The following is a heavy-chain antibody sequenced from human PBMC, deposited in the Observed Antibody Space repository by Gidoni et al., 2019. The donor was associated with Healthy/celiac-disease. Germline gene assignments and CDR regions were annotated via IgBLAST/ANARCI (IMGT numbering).Heavy chain of an antibody. CDR1: GFTFSSYG. D-gene: IGHD3-9*01. J-gene: IGHJ4*02. V-gene: IGHV3-30*18. Sequence: QVQLVESGGGVVQPGRSLRLSCAASGFTFSSYGMHWVRQAPGKGLEWVAVISYDGSNKYYADSVKGRFTISRDNSKNTLYLQMNSLRAEDTAVYYCAKDQYDILTGYYPLDYWGQGTLVTVSS. CDR3: AKDQYDILTGYYPLDY. CDR2: ISYDGSNK.